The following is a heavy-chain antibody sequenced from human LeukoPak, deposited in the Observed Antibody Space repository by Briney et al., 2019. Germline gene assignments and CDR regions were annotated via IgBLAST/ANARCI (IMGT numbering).Heavy chain of an antibody. J-gene: IGHJ4*02. Sequence: GASVKVSCKASGYTFTSYGISWVRQAPGQGLEWMGWISAYNGNTNYAQKLQGRVTMTTDTSTSTAYMELRSLRSDDTAVYYCARDWGCRVRGVISHNDYWGQGTLVSVSS. CDR2: ISAYNGNT. V-gene: IGHV1-18*01. CDR3: ARDWGCRVRGVISHNDY. D-gene: IGHD3-10*01. CDR1: GYTFTSYG.